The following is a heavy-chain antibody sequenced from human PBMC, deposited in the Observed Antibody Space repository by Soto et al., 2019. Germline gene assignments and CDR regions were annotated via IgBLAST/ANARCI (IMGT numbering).Heavy chain of an antibody. V-gene: IGHV5-10-1*01. CDR1: GYSFTSYW. CDR2: IDPSDSYT. CDR3: ARIAGLDSSSLTHLPYYYYGMDV. J-gene: IGHJ6*02. Sequence: ETLSLSCKGSGYSFTSYWISWVRQMPGKGLEWMGRIDPSDSYTNYSPSFQGHVTISADKSISTAYLQWSSLKASDTAMYYCARIAGLDSSSLTHLPYYYYGMDVWGQGTTVTVSS. D-gene: IGHD6-6*01.